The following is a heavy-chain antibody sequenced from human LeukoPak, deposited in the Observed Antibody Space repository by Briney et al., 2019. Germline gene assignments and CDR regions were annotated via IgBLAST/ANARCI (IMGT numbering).Heavy chain of an antibody. J-gene: IGHJ4*02. D-gene: IGHD6-13*01. CDR2: INPNSGGT. CDR3: ASLTPAGYSSSWYPESFDY. CDR1: GYSFTSSY. V-gene: IGHV1-2*06. Sequence: ASVKVSCKASGYSFTSSYMHWVRQAPGQGLEWMGRINPNSGGTNYAQKFQGRVTMTRDTSISTAYMELSRLRSDDTAVYYCASLTPAGYSSSWYPESFDYWGQGTLVTVSS.